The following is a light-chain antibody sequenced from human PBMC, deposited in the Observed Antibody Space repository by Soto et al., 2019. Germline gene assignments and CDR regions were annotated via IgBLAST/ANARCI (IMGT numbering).Light chain of an antibody. CDR1: SSNVGGYNY. V-gene: IGLV2-14*01. Sequence: QSVLTQPASVSGSPGQSITISCTGTSSNVGGYNYVSWYQQHPGKAPKLMIYDVSNRPSGVSNRFSGSTSGNTASLTISEVQAEEEADYYCSSYTSSSPYVFGTGTKVTVL. J-gene: IGLJ1*01. CDR3: SSYTSSSPYV. CDR2: DVS.